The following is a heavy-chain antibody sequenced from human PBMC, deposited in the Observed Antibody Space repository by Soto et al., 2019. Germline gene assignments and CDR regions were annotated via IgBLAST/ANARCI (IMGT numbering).Heavy chain of an antibody. CDR3: ARAHQLLPNWFDP. Sequence: SETLSLTCTVSGGSISSGDYYWSWIRQPPGKGLEWIGYIYYSGSTYYNPSLKSRVIISVDTSKNQFSLKLSSVTAADTAVYYCARAHQLLPNWFDPWGQGTLVTVSS. D-gene: IGHD2-2*01. J-gene: IGHJ5*02. CDR1: GGSISSGDYY. V-gene: IGHV4-30-4*01. CDR2: IYYSGST.